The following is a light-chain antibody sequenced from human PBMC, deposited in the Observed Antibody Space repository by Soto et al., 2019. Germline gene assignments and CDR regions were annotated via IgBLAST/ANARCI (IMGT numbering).Light chain of an antibody. J-gene: IGLJ1*01. CDR3: SSYTSSNTLV. CDR1: SSDVGGYNY. Sequence: QSALTQPASVSGSPGQSITISCTGTSSDVGGYNYVSWYQQHPGKAPKLMIYDVNNRHSGVSNRFSGSKSGNTASLTLYGRQAEDEADYYCSSYTSSNTLVFGTGTKLTVL. V-gene: IGLV2-14*01. CDR2: DVN.